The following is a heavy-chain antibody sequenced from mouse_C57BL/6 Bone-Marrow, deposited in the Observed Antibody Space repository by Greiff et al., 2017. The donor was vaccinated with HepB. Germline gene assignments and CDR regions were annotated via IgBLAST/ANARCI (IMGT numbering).Heavy chain of an antibody. CDR1: GYTFTEYT. CDR3: ARHPYSSGYGYAMDY. V-gene: IGHV1-62-2*01. D-gene: IGHD3-2*02. CDR2: FYPGSGSI. J-gene: IGHJ4*01. Sequence: VQRVESGAELVKPGASVKLSCKASGYTFTEYTIHWVKQRSGQGLEGIGWFYPGSGSIKYNEKFKDKATLTADKSSSTVSMELSRLTSEYSAVYFCARHPYSSGYGYAMDYWGQGTSVTVSA.